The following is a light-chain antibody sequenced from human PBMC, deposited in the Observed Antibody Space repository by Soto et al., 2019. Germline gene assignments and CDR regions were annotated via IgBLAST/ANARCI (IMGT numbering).Light chain of an antibody. CDR3: QQYGNSPIT. Sequence: EIGMTQSPATLSVSPGERATRSCRASQSININLAWYQQKPGQAPRLPIYGASTRATGLPARFSGSGSGTDFTLTISRLEPEDFAVYYCQQYGNSPITFGQGTRLEIK. CDR1: QSININ. CDR2: GAS. J-gene: IGKJ5*01. V-gene: IGKV3-15*01.